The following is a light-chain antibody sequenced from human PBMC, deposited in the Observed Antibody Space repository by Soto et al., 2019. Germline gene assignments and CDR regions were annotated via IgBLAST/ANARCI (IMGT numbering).Light chain of an antibody. CDR1: SSDVGGYNY. V-gene: IGLV2-14*01. CDR2: EVS. CDR3: GSYTSSSTHV. J-gene: IGLJ1*01. Sequence: QSVLTQPASVSGSPGQSITISCSGTSSDVGGYNYVPWYQHHPGKAPKVMIYEVSNRPSGVPNRFSGSKSGNTASLTISGLQAEDEADYYCGSYTSSSTHVFGTGTKVTVL.